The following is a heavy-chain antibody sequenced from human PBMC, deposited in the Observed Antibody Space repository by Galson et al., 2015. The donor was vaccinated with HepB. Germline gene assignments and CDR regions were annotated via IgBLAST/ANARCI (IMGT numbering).Heavy chain of an antibody. J-gene: IGHJ4*02. CDR1: GGSISSYY. Sequence: ETLSLTCTVSGGSISSYYWSWIRQPPGKGLEWIGYIYYSGSTNYNPSLKSRVTISVDTSKNQFSLKLSSVTAADTAVYYCARHGGLARPLEMTTWGQGTLVTVSS. D-gene: IGHD3-16*01. CDR2: IYYSGST. V-gene: IGHV4-59*08. CDR3: ARHGGLARPLEMTT.